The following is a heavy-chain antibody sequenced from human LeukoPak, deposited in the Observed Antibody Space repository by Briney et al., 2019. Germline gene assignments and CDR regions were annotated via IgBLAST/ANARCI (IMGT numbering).Heavy chain of an antibody. J-gene: IGHJ5*02. CDR1: GFTFSSYE. V-gene: IGHV3-48*03. CDR2: ISSSGSTI. Sequence: GGSLRLSCAASGFTFSSYEMNWVRQAPGKGLEWVSYISSSGSTIYYADSVKGRFTISRDNSKNTLYLLMNSLRAEDTAVYYCAKITPGDYARERFNWFDPWGQGTLVTVSS. D-gene: IGHD4-17*01. CDR3: AKITPGDYARERFNWFDP.